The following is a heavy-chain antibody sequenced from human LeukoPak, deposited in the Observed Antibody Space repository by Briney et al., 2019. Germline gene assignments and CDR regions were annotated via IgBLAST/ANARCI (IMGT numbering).Heavy chain of an antibody. V-gene: IGHV3-9*01. J-gene: IGHJ4*02. CDR3: AKDGGERSLDY. CDR1: GFTLDDYA. CDR2: ISWNSGSI. Sequence: GGSLRLSCAAFGFTLDDYAMHWVRHAPGKGLEWVSGISWNSGSIGYADSVKGRFTISRDNAKNSLYLQMNSLRAEDTALYYCAKDGGERSLDYWGQGTLVTVSS. D-gene: IGHD3-16*01.